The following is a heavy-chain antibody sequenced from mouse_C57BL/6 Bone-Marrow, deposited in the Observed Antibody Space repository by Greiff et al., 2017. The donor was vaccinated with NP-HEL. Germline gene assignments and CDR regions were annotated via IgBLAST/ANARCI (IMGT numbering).Heavy chain of an antibody. D-gene: IGHD1-1*01. CDR2: INPNNGGT. Sequence: EVQLVESGPELVKPGASVKMSCKASGYTFTDYNMHWVKQSHGKSLEWIGYINPNNGGTSYNQKFKGKATLTVNKSSSTAYMELRSLTSEDSAVYFCAGWDYYGSSPFAYWGQGTLVTVSA. J-gene: IGHJ3*01. CDR1: GYTFTDYN. CDR3: AGWDYYGSSPFAY. V-gene: IGHV1-22*01.